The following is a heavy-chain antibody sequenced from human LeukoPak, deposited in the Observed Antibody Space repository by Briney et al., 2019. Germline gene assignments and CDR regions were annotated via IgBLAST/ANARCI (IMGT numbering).Heavy chain of an antibody. V-gene: IGHV3-30-3*01. CDR3: ARGELLEEWLRSPRVAGNDY. CDR1: GFTFSSYA. D-gene: IGHD5-12*01. CDR2: ISYDGSNK. J-gene: IGHJ4*02. Sequence: GGSLRLSCAASGFTFSSYAMHWVRQAPGKGLEWVAVISYDGSNKYYADSVKGRFTISRDNSKDTLYLQMNSLRAEDTAVYYCARGELLEEWLRSPRVAGNDYRGQGTLVTVSS.